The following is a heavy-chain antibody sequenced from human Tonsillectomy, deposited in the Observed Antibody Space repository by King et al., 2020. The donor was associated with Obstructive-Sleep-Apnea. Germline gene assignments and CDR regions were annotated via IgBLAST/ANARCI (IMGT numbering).Heavy chain of an antibody. Sequence: VQLQESGPGLVKPSETLSLTCTVSGGSISSYYWSWIRQPPGKGLEWIGYIYYSGATNYNPSPKSRVTISVDTSKNQFSLKLSSVTAADTAVYYCARDRLGLPIDYWGQGTLVTVSS. CDR2: IYYSGAT. CDR1: GGSISSYY. V-gene: IGHV4-59*01. D-gene: IGHD3-22*01. J-gene: IGHJ4*02. CDR3: ARDRLGLPIDY.